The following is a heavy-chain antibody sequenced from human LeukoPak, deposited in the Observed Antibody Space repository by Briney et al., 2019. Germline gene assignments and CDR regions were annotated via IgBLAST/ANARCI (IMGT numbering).Heavy chain of an antibody. CDR1: GFTFNSHG. D-gene: IGHD2-15*01. CDR2: ISYEGSNI. CDR3: AKRGFCSGGSCYSFHFDY. Sequence: GGSLRLSCTASGFTFNSHGMHWVRQAPGKGLEWEALISYEGSNIKYADSVKGRFTISRDNSKNTLYLQMNSLRAEDTALYYCAKRGFCSGGSCYSFHFDYWGQGTLVTVSS. J-gene: IGHJ4*02. V-gene: IGHV3-30*18.